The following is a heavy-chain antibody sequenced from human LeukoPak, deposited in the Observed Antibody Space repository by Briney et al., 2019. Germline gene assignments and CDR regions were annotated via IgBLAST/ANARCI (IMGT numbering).Heavy chain of an antibody. D-gene: IGHD3-22*01. J-gene: IGHJ6*02. CDR1: GGTFSSYA. V-gene: IGHV1-69*04. CDR3: AKTDYYELAGWDPSESYYYYGMDV. CDR2: IIPILGIA. Sequence: GASVKVSCKASGGTFSSYAISWVRQAPGQGLEWMGRIIPILGIANYAQKFQGRVTITADKSTSTAYMELGSLRSEDTAVYYCAKTDYYELAGWDPSESYYYYGMDVWGQGTTVTVSS.